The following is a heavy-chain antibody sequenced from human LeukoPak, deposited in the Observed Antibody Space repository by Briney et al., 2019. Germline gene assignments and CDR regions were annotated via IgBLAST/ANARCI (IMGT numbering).Heavy chain of an antibody. V-gene: IGHV3-23*01. D-gene: IGHD3-22*01. CDR1: GITLSNYG. Sequence: GGSLRLSCAVSGITLSNYGMSWVRQAPGKGLEWVAGISGSGGSTNYADSVKGRFTISRDNPKDTLYLQMNILRAEDTAVYFCAKRGVVIRVILVGFHKEAYYFDSWGQGALVTVSS. CDR3: AKRGVVIRVILVGFHKEAYYFDS. J-gene: IGHJ4*02. CDR2: ISGSGGST.